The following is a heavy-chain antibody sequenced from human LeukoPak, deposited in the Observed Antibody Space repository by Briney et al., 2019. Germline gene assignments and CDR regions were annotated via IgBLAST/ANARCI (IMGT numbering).Heavy chain of an antibody. CDR1: GITFSSYG. CDR3: AKYLFGSY. D-gene: IGHD3-10*02. J-gene: IGHJ4*02. Sequence: GGSLRLSCAASGITFSSYGMSWVRQAPGKGLEWVSSISSTGGTTYYADPVTGRFTISRDNSKNTLYLQMNSLRAEDTAVYYCAKYLFGSYWGQGTLVTVSS. V-gene: IGHV3-23*01. CDR2: ISSTGGTT.